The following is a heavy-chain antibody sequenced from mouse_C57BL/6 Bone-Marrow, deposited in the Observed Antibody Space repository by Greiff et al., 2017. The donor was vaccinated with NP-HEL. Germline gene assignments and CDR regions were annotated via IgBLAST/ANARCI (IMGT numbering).Heavy chain of an antibody. J-gene: IGHJ1*03. CDR1: GFTFSDYG. CDR2: ISSGSSTI. CDR3: ARSDILRYGWYFDV. Sequence: EVQGVESGGGLVKPGGSLKLSCAASGFTFSDYGMHWVRQAPEKGLEWVAYISSGSSTIYYADTVKGRFTISRDNAKNTLFLQMTSLRSEDTAMYYCARSDILRYGWYFDVWGTGTTVTVSS. V-gene: IGHV5-17*01. D-gene: IGHD1-1*01.